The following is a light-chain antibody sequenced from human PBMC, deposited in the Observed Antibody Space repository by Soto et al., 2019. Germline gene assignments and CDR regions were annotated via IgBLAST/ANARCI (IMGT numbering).Light chain of an antibody. V-gene: IGKV1-39*01. Sequence: QMTQSPSSLSASVGDRVTITCRASQSISNYLNWYQQKPGKAPNLLIYAASSLQSGVPARFSGSGSGTDFTLTISSLQPEDFATYYCQQSYSTLRTFGQGTKVDIK. CDR2: AAS. CDR1: QSISNY. CDR3: QQSYSTLRT. J-gene: IGKJ1*01.